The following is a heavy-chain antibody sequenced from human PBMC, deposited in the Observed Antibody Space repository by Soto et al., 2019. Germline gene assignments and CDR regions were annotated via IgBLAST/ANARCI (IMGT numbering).Heavy chain of an antibody. Sequence: SGPTLVNPTQTLTLTCTFSGFSLSTSGMCVSWIRQPPGKALEWLALIDWDDDKYYSTSLKTRLTISKDTSKNQVVLTMTNMDPVDTATYYCARATYYYYSSGYASIYFDYWGQGTLVTVSS. D-gene: IGHD3-22*01. CDR3: ARATYYYYSSGYASIYFDY. CDR1: GFSLSTSGMC. CDR2: IDWDDDK. V-gene: IGHV2-70*01. J-gene: IGHJ4*02.